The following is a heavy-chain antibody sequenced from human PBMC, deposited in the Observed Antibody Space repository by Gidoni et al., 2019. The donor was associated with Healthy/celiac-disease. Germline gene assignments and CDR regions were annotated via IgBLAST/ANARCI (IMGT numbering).Heavy chain of an antibody. CDR2: ISSSGSTI. CDR1: GFTFISYD. Sequence: EVQLVESGGGLVQPGGSLRLSCAASGFTFISYDMNWVRQAPGKGLEWVSYISSSGSTIYYADSVKGRFTISRDNAKNSLYLQMNSLRAEDTAVYYCARHKTLYSSGWYSGWFDPWGQGTLVTVSS. CDR3: ARHKTLYSSGWYSGWFDP. V-gene: IGHV3-48*03. J-gene: IGHJ5*02. D-gene: IGHD6-19*01.